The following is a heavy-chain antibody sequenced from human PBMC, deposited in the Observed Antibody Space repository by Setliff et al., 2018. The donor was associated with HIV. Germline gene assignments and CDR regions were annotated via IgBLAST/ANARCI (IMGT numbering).Heavy chain of an antibody. CDR3: ASCGSDYYMDV. Sequence: ASVKVSCKASGYTFTSYGISWVRQAPGQGLEWMGWINIRSGNTNYAQKFQGRVTMTADTSTNTVHMELRSLRSDDTAVYYCASCGSDYYMDVWGRGTTVTVSS. J-gene: IGHJ6*03. D-gene: IGHD5-12*01. CDR2: INIRSGNT. CDR1: GYTFTSYG. V-gene: IGHV1-18*01.